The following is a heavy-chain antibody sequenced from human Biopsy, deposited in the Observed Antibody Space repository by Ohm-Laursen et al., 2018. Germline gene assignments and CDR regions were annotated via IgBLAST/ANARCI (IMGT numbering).Heavy chain of an antibody. CDR1: GYTFAGYY. D-gene: IGHD3-9*01. J-gene: IGHJ6*02. CDR2: INPTSGNA. CDR3: ARVPAYPSIDGYYGLDL. V-gene: IGHV1-2*02. Sequence: ASLKVSCKASGYTFAGYYLHWVRQAPGHGLEWMGWINPTSGNANYAQSFQGRLTVTRDTSISTAYMELTSLTFDDTAIYYCARVPAYPSIDGYYGLDLWGQGTTVIVSS.